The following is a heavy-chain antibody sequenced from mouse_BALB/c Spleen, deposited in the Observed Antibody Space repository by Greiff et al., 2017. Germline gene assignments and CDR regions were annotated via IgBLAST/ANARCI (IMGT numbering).Heavy chain of an antibody. CDR1: GFTFSNYW. J-gene: IGHJ1*01. CDR3: TRPSGP. CDR2: IRLKSNNYAT. V-gene: IGHV6-6*02. Sequence: DVQLQESGGGLVQPGGSMKLSCVASGFTFSNYWMNWVRQSPEKGLEWVAEIRLKSNNYATHYAESVKGRFTISRDDSKSSVYLQMNNLRAEDTGIYYCTRPSGPWGAGTTVTVSS. D-gene: IGHD1-3*01.